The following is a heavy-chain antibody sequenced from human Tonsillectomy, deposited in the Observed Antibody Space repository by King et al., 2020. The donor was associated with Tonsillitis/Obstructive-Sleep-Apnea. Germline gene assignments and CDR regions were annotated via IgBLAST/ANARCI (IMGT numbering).Heavy chain of an antibody. V-gene: IGHV4-34*01. Sequence: VQLQQWGAGLLKPSETLSLTCAVYGGSFSGYYWSWIRQPPGKGLEWIGEINHSGSTNYNPSLKSRVTISVDTSKNQFSLKLSSVTAADTAVYYCARRNWGRVRARRFDPWGQGTLVTVSS. CDR3: ARRNWGRVRARRFDP. CDR2: INHSGST. D-gene: IGHD3-10*01. CDR1: GGSFSGYY. J-gene: IGHJ5*02.